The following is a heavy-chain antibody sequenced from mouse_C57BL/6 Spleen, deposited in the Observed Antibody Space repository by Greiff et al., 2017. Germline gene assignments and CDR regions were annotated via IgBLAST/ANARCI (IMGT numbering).Heavy chain of an antibody. CDR1: GYSITSGYY. D-gene: IGHD1-1*01. V-gene: IGHV3-6*01. CDR2: ISYDGSN. CDR3: ARGYYYGSSPWYFDV. J-gene: IGHJ1*03. Sequence: EVQLQESGPGLVKPSQSLSLTCSVTGYSITSGYYWNWIRQFPGNKLEWMGYISYDGSNNYNPSLKNRISITRDTSKNQFFLKLNAVTTEDTATYYCARGYYYGSSPWYFDVWGTGTTVTVSS.